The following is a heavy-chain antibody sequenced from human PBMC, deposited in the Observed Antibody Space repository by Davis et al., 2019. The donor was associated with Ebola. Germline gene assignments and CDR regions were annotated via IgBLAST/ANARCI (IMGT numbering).Heavy chain of an antibody. CDR2: INPSGGST. CDR3: ARIGFSYYDSSGP. Sequence: ASVKVSCKASGYTFTSYYMHWVRQAPGQGLEWMGIINPSGGSTSYAQKFQGRVTMTRDTSTSTVYMELSSLRSDDTAVYYCARIGFSYYDSSGPWGQGTLVTVSS. J-gene: IGHJ5*02. CDR1: GYTFTSYY. D-gene: IGHD3-22*01. V-gene: IGHV1-46*01.